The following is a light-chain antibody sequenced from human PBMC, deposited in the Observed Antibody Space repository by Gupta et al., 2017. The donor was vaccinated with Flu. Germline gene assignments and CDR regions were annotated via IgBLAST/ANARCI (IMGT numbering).Light chain of an antibody. V-gene: IGLV3-1*01. Sequence: YELTQPPSVSVSPGQTASITCSGDNLGDKYACWYQQKPGQSPVLVIYKDTKRPSGIPERFSGSNSGNTATLTISGTQAMDEADYYCQAWDSTTGVFGTGTKVTVL. J-gene: IGLJ1*01. CDR1: NLGDKY. CDR2: KDT. CDR3: QAWDSTTGV.